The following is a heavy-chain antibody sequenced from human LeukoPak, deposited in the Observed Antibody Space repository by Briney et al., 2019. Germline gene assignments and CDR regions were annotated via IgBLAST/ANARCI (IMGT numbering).Heavy chain of an antibody. CDR3: AKDSGNRDNWFDP. J-gene: IGHJ5*02. CDR2: ISGSGAST. CDR1: GFAFSSYA. Sequence: GGSLRLPCAASGFAFSSYAMTWVRQAPGKGLEWVSDISGSGASTYYADSVKGRFTISRDNSKNTLYLQMNSLRAEDTAVYYCAKDSGNRDNWFDPWGQGTLVTVSS. V-gene: IGHV3-23*01. D-gene: IGHD1-14*01.